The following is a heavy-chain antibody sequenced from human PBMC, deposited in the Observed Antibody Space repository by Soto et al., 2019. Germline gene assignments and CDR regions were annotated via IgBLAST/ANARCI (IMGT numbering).Heavy chain of an antibody. V-gene: IGHV3-23*01. J-gene: IGHJ5*02. D-gene: IGHD3-22*01. CDR3: AKDRRRITMIVVAGNWFDP. CDR1: GFTFRSYA. Sequence: EVQLLESGGGLVQPGGSRRPSWAASGFTFRSYAMSGVRRAPGKGLDGVSAISGSGGSTYYADSVKGRFTISRDNSKNTLYLQMNSLRAEDTAVYYCAKDRRRITMIVVAGNWFDPWGQGTLVTVSS. CDR2: ISGSGGST.